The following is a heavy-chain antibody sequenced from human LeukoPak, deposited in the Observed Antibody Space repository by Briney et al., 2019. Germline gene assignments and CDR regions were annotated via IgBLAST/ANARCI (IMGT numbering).Heavy chain of an antibody. CDR2: ISYDGSNK. Sequence: GGSLRLSCAASGFTFSSYAMHWVRQAPGKGLEWVAVISYDGSNKYYADSVKGRCTISRDNSKNTLYLQMNSLRAEDTAVYYCARELAVAGTDDYWGQGTLVTVSS. CDR3: ARELAVAGTDDY. J-gene: IGHJ4*02. V-gene: IGHV3-30*04. CDR1: GFTFSSYA. D-gene: IGHD6-19*01.